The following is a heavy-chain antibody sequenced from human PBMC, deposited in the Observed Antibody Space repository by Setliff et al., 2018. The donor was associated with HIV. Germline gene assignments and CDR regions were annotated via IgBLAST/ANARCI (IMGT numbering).Heavy chain of an antibody. CDR3: MRGRSITIFGVAYFDF. CDR2: VYHGGTT. D-gene: IGHD3-3*01. CDR1: GYSISTAYY. Sequence: SETLSLTCAVSGYSISTAYYWGWIRQPPGKGLEWIGSVYHGGTTYYNPSLKSRVTISVGMSNNQFSLKVTSVTAADTAVYYCMRGRSITIFGVAYFDFWGQGTQVTVSS. V-gene: IGHV4-38-2*01. J-gene: IGHJ4*02.